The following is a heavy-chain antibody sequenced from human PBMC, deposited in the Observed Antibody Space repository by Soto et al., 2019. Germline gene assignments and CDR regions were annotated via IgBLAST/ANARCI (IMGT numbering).Heavy chain of an antibody. Sequence: SVKVSCKASGGTFSSYAISWVRQAPGQGLEWMGGIIPIFGTANYAQKFQGRVTITADKSTSTAYMELSSLRSEDTAVYYCARVAAARLIAFDIRGQGTMVTVSS. J-gene: IGHJ3*02. D-gene: IGHD6-6*01. CDR1: GGTFSSYA. CDR2: IIPIFGTA. CDR3: ARVAAARLIAFDI. V-gene: IGHV1-69*06.